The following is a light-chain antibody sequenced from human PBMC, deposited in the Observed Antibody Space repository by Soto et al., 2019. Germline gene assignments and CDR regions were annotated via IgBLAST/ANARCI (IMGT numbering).Light chain of an antibody. CDR2: SAS. CDR1: QSVSSN. J-gene: IGKJ3*01. V-gene: IGKV3D-15*01. Sequence: EIVMPQSPATLSVSPGERATLSCRASQSVSSNLAWYQQKPGQAPRLLIYSASSRATGIPARFSGSGSGTAFSLTISSLQSEDFAVYYCQEYNNWPFTFGPGTKVYI. CDR3: QEYNNWPFT.